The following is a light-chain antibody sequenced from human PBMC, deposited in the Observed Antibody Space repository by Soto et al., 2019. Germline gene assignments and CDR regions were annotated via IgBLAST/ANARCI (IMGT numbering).Light chain of an antibody. Sequence: IQLTQSPSSLSASVGDRVTITCRASQGIGRYLAWYQQKPGKAPKLLIYSASTLQSGVPSGFTXXXXXXXXXXTISSLQPEDFATYYCQQLNSYPITFGQGTRLEMK. CDR1: QGIGRY. CDR3: QQLNSYPIT. J-gene: IGKJ5*01. V-gene: IGKV1-9*01. CDR2: SAS.